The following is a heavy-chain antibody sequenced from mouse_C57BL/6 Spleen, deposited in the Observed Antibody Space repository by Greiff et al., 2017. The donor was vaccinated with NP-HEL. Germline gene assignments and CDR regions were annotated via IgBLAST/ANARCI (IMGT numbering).Heavy chain of an antibody. J-gene: IGHJ2*01. CDR1: GYAFTNYL. CDR3: ARSDGGYYFDY. CDR2: INPGSGGT. V-gene: IGHV1-54*01. Sequence: VQLQEPGAELVRPGTSVKLSCKASGYAFTNYLIEWVKQRPGQGLEWIGVINPGSGGTNYNEKFKGKATLTADKSSSTAYMQLSSLTSEDSAVYFCARSDGGYYFDYWGQGTTLTVSS.